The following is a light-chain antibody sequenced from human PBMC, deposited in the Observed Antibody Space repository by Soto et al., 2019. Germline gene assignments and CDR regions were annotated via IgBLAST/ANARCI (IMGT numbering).Light chain of an antibody. J-gene: IGKJ2*01. Sequence: DIQMTQSPSTLSASVGDRVTITCRASQSISSWLAWYQQKPGKAPKLLIYKASSLESGVPSRFSGSGSGTEFTLTISSLQPDDFATYYCQQFNSYPYTFGQGTKLEIK. CDR2: KAS. CDR1: QSISSW. V-gene: IGKV1-5*03. CDR3: QQFNSYPYT.